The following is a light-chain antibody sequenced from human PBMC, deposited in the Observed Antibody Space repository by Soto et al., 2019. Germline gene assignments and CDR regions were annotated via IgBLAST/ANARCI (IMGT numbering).Light chain of an antibody. V-gene: IGLV2-14*01. J-gene: IGLJ1*01. CDR1: SSDVGAYNY. CDR2: DVT. Sequence: QSVLTQPASVSGPPGQSITISCTGTSSDVGAYNYVSWYQHHPGKAPRLVIYDVTNRPSGISDRFSGSKSGNTASLTISRLLAEEEADYYCTSYTSISTYVFGTGTKVTVL. CDR3: TSYTSISTYV.